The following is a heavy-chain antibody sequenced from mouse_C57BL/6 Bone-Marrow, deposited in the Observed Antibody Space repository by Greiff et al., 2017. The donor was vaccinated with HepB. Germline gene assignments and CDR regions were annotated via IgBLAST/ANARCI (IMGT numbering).Heavy chain of an antibody. V-gene: IGHV1-15*01. CDR1: GYTFTDYE. Sequence: QVQLQQSGAELVRPGASVTLSCKASGYTFTDYEMHWVKQTPVHGLEWIGAIDPETGGTAYNQKFKGKAILTADKSSSKAYMELRSLTSEDSAVYYCDLAYYSIRFAYWGQVTLVTVSA. CDR2: IDPETGGT. CDR3: DLAYYSIRFAY. J-gene: IGHJ3*01. D-gene: IGHD2-5*01.